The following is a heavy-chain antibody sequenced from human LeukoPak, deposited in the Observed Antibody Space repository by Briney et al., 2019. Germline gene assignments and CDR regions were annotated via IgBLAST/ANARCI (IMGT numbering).Heavy chain of an antibody. V-gene: IGHV1-2*02. CDR3: ARSITMVRGVPLPCY. CDR1: GYTFTSYY. CDR2: INPNSGGT. D-gene: IGHD3-10*01. J-gene: IGHJ4*02. Sequence: ASVKVSCKASGYTFTSYYIHWVRQAPGQGLEWMGWINPNSGGTNYAQKFQGRVTMTRDTSISTAYMELSRLRSDDTAVYYCARSITMVRGVPLPCYWGQGTLVTVSS.